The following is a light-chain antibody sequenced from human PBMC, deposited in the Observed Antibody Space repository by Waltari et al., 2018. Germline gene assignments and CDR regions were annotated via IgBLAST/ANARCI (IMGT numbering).Light chain of an antibody. V-gene: IGKV3-20*01. Sequence: DIFLTQSPGTLSLSPGEGATLSCRASQRISRFLAWYQQKPGQAPRLLIYDASTRATGIPDSFSGSGSGTDFSLTISRLEPEDFAVYYCQKYGTVPATFGQGTKVEIK. CDR2: DAS. CDR1: QRISRF. CDR3: QKYGTVPAT. J-gene: IGKJ1*01.